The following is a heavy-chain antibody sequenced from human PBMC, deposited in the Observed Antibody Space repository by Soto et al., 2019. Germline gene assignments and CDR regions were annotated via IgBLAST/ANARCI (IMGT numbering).Heavy chain of an antibody. D-gene: IGHD1-1*01. Sequence: QPGGSLRLSCAASGFTFNTQAMNWVRQAPGRGLEWVSAVSGSGVSTYYADSVKGRFTISRDNSKNTLYLQMNSLRVEDTALYYCAKPENFNSWGNGPDYWGQGTLVTVSS. J-gene: IGHJ4*02. CDR2: VSGSGVST. CDR3: AKPENFNSWGNGPDY. CDR1: GFTFNTQA. V-gene: IGHV3-23*01.